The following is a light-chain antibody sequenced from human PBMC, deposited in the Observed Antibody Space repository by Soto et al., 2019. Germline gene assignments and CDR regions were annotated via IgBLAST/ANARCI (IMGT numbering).Light chain of an antibody. CDR1: RSDVGAYNY. V-gene: IGLV2-8*01. Sequence: QSVLAQPPSASGSPGQSVTISCTGTRSDVGAYNYVSWYQQHRGKAPKLIIYDVSQRPSGIPDRFSGSKSGNTASLTVSGLQAEYEAVYYCNSFAGSAHVVFGGGTQLTVL. CDR3: NSFAGSAHVV. J-gene: IGLJ2*01. CDR2: DVS.